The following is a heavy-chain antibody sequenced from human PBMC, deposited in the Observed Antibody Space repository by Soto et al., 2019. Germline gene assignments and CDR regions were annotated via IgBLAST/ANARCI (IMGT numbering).Heavy chain of an antibody. CDR3: ASIGAYGVFFDRNWFAP. Sequence: LSLTCAVYGGSFDGFYWSWIRQPPGKGLEWIGEINHSGSTNYNPSLKSRVTISVDTAKNQFSLKLISVTAADTAVYYCASIGAYGVFFDRNWFAPWGQGARVTVSS. CDR2: INHSGST. V-gene: IGHV4-34*01. CDR1: GGSFDGFY. J-gene: IGHJ5*02. D-gene: IGHD4-17*01.